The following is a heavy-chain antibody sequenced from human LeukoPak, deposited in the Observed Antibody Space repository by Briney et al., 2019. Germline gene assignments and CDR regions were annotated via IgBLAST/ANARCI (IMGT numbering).Heavy chain of an antibody. CDR3: ARDRRYCSSTSCYLLDYYYGMDV. D-gene: IGHD2-2*01. J-gene: IGHJ6*02. CDR2: IIPIFGTA. CDR1: GGTFSSYA. Sequence: SVKVSCKASGGTFSSYAISWVRQAPGQGLEWMGGIIPIFGTANYAQKFQGRVTITADESTSTAYMELSSLRSEDTAVYYCARDRRYCSSTSCYLLDYYYGMDVWGQGTTVTVSS. V-gene: IGHV1-69*01.